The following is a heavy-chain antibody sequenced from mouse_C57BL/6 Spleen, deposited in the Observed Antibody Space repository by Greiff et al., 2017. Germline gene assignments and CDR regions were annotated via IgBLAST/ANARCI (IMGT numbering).Heavy chain of an antibody. D-gene: IGHD2-4*01. CDR3: TREGEYYDYHGAFAY. CDR2: ISSGGNYI. J-gene: IGHJ3*01. CDR1: GFTFSSYA. V-gene: IGHV5-9-1*02. Sequence: EVKLVESGEGLVKPGGSLKLSCAASGFTFSSYAMSWVRQTPEKRLEWVAYISSGGNYIYYADTVKGLFTISSDNARNTLYLQMSSLKSEDTAMYYCTREGEYYDYHGAFAYWGQGTLVTVSA.